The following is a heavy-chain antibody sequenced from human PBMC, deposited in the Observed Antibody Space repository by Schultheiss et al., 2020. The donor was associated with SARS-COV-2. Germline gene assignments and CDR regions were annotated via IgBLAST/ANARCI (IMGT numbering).Heavy chain of an antibody. CDR1: GFTFSSYA. CDR3: ASWGRGDYYDSSGYYRYYGMDV. D-gene: IGHD3-22*01. J-gene: IGHJ6*02. CDR2: ISYDGSNK. V-gene: IGHV3-30*07. Sequence: GGSLRLSCAASGFTFSSYAMHWVRQAPGKGLEWVAVISYDGSNKYYADSVKGRFTISRDNAKNSLYLQMNSLRAEDTAVYYCASWGRGDYYDSSGYYRYYGMDVWGQGTTVTVSS.